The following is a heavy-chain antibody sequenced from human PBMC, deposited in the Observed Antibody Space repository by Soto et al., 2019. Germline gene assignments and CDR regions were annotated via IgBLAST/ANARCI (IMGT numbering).Heavy chain of an antibody. J-gene: IGHJ3*02. Sequence: ASVKVSCKASGYTFTGYYMHWVRQAPGQGLEWMGWINPNSGGTNYAQKFQGWVTMTRDTSISTAYMELSRLRSDDTAVYYCARDCGEDYDDAFDIWGQGTMVTVSS. V-gene: IGHV1-2*04. D-gene: IGHD4-17*01. CDR1: GYTFTGYY. CDR2: INPNSGGT. CDR3: ARDCGEDYDDAFDI.